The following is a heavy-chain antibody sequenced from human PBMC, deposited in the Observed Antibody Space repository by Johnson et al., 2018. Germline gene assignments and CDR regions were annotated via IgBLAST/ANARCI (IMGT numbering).Heavy chain of an antibody. Sequence: QVQLVESGGGVVQPGRSXRLSCAASGFTFSSYGMHWVRQAPGKGLEWVAVISYDGSNKYYADSVKGRFTISSDNSKNTLYLQKNSLRAEDTAVYYCAKDLRITMIVVDFYGMDVWGQGTTVTVSS. V-gene: IGHV3-30*18. J-gene: IGHJ6*02. CDR1: GFTFSSYG. CDR2: ISYDGSNK. D-gene: IGHD3-22*01. CDR3: AKDLRITMIVVDFYGMDV.